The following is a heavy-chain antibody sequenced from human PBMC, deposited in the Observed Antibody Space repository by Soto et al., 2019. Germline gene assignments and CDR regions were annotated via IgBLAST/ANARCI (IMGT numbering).Heavy chain of an antibody. CDR2: ISSNGAST. J-gene: IGHJ4*02. CDR1: GFTFSPYA. D-gene: IGHD6-13*01. CDR3: AKDLHLSSSWYFEVVY. V-gene: IGHV3-64*04. Sequence: QPGGSLRLSCSVSGFTFSPYAMHWVRQAPGKGLEYVSSISSNGASTYYADSVKGRFTISRDNSKNTLYLQMNSLRAEDTAVYYCAKDLHLSSSWYFEVVYWGQGTLVTVSS.